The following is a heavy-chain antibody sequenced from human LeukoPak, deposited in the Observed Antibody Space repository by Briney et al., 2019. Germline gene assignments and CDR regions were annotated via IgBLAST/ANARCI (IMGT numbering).Heavy chain of an antibody. D-gene: IGHD6-25*01. J-gene: IGHJ2*01. CDR1: GGSVSNGNYY. Sequence: PSETLSLTCTVSGGSVSNGNYYWSWIRQPPGKGLEWIGNMHYSGSTNYNPSLKSRVTISVDTSMNQLSLLLTSATAADTAVYYCARDSLLRGSGWDYWYFDLWGRGTLVNVSS. CDR2: MHYSGST. V-gene: IGHV4-61*01. CDR3: ARDSLLRGSGWDYWYFDL.